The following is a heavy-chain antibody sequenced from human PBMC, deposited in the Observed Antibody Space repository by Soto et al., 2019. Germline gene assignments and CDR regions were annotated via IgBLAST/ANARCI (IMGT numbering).Heavy chain of an antibody. V-gene: IGHV4-59*01. CDR1: GGSISSYY. Sequence: SETLSLTCTVSGGSISSYYWSWIRQPPGKGLEWIGYIYYSGSTNYNPSLKSRVTISVDTSKNQSSLKLNSVTAADTAVYYCARAYYDILTVTYYMDVWGKGTTVTVSS. D-gene: IGHD3-9*01. CDR2: IYYSGST. J-gene: IGHJ6*03. CDR3: ARAYYDILTVTYYMDV.